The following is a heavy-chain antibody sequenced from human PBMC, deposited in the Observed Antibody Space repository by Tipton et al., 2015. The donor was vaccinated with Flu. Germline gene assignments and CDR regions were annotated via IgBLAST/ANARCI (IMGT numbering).Heavy chain of an antibody. CDR3: AKDLEGGGAAPTD. J-gene: IGHJ4*02. Sequence: SLRLSCAVSGFTFSNHGMHWVRQAPGKGLEWVAVISYDGYNKNYADSVKGRFIISRDNSKNTVHLQMDSLRAEDTAVYCCAKDLEGGGAAPTDWGQGTLVTVSS. CDR1: GFTFSNHG. CDR2: ISYDGYNK. D-gene: IGHD3-16*01. V-gene: IGHV3-30*18.